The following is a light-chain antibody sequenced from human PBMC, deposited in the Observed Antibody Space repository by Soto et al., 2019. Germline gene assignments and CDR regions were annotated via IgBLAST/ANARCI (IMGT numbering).Light chain of an antibody. V-gene: IGLV2-11*01. CDR1: SIDVGGYNY. Sequence: QSVLTQPRSVSGSPGQSVTISCTGTSIDVGGYNYVSWYQHHPGKAPKLMIYDVTKRPSGVPDRFSGSKSGYTASLTISGLQAEDEADYYCCSYAGSYTRSVFGGGTKLTVL. CDR2: DVT. CDR3: CSYAGSYTRSV. J-gene: IGLJ2*01.